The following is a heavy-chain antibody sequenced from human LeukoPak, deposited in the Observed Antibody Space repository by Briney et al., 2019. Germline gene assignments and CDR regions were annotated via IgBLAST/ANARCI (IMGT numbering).Heavy chain of an antibody. D-gene: IGHD1-14*01. V-gene: IGHV3-30-3*01. Sequence: GRSLRLSCAASGFTFSRYAMHWVRQAPGKGLEWVAVISDDGTFTLYGDSVRGRFTISRDTSRNTLYLQMNSLRPEDTAVYYCTIDPYRDAPDYFDYWGQGTLVTVSS. J-gene: IGHJ4*02. CDR2: ISDDGTFT. CDR3: TIDPYRDAPDYFDY. CDR1: GFTFSRYA.